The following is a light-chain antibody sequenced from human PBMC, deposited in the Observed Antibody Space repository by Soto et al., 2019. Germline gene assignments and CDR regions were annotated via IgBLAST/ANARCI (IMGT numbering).Light chain of an antibody. Sequence: DIQMTQSPSTLSASVGDRVIITCRASQTISSWLAWYQQKPGKAPKLLIYKASSLESGVPSRFSGSGSGTEFTLTVSSLQPDDFATYYCQQYNRYSRGFGQGTKVEIK. CDR1: QTISSW. V-gene: IGKV1-5*03. CDR3: QQYNRYSRG. CDR2: KAS. J-gene: IGKJ1*01.